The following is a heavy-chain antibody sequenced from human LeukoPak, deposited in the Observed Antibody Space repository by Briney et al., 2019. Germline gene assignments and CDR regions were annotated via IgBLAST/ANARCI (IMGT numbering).Heavy chain of an antibody. J-gene: IGHJ4*02. Sequence: GGSLRLSCEVSGFTFSNYWMSWVGQAPGKGLEWVAHIKQDESEKYYVDSVKGRFTISRDNAKNSLYLQMNSLRAEDTAIYYCARDKIVGASKFDYWGQGTLVTVSS. D-gene: IGHD1-26*01. CDR3: ARDKIVGASKFDY. V-gene: IGHV3-7*01. CDR1: GFTFSNYW. CDR2: IKQDESEK.